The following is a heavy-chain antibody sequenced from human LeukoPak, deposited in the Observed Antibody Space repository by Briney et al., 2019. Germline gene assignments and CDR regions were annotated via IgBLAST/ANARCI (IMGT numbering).Heavy chain of an antibody. Sequence: PGGSLRLSCAASGFTFSSYSMNWVRQAPGQGLEWVSIISRDSRTIFYADSVKGRFTVSRDNAKNSLYLQMNSLRAEDTVVYYCATSPPGGPIDNWGQGTLVTVSS. J-gene: IGHJ4*02. CDR3: ATSPPGGPIDN. D-gene: IGHD3-16*01. CDR1: GFTFSSYS. V-gene: IGHV3-48*04. CDR2: ISRDSRTI.